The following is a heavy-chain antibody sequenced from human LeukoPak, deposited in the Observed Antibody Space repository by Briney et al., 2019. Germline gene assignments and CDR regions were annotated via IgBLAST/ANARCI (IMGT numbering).Heavy chain of an antibody. V-gene: IGHV1-69*05. J-gene: IGHJ4*02. CDR3: AREAYSSPFFDY. CDR2: IIPIFGTA. Sequence: SVKVSCKASGGTFSSYAISSVRQAPGPGLEWMGRIIPIFGTANYAQKFQGRVTITTDESTSTAYMELSSLRSEDTAVYYCAREAYSSPFFDYWGQGTLVTVSS. D-gene: IGHD6-13*01. CDR1: GGTFSSYA.